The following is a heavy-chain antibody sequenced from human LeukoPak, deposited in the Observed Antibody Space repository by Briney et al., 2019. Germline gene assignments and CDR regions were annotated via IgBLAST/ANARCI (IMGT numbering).Heavy chain of an antibody. V-gene: IGHV3-21*01. CDR1: GFTFSHHG. CDR2: ISSSSSYI. J-gene: IGHJ6*03. Sequence: PGGSLRLSCAASGFTFSHHGMNWVRQAPGKGLEWVSSISSSSSYIYYADSVKGRFTISRDNAKNSLYLQMNSLRAEGTAVYYCAREFALYYYMDVWGKGTTVTVSS. CDR3: AREFALYYYMDV.